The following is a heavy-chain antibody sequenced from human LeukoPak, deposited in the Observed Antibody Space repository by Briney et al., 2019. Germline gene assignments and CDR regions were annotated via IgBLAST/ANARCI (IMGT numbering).Heavy chain of an antibody. D-gene: IGHD6-13*01. J-gene: IGHJ4*02. CDR3: ARRSSWNLYYFDY. Sequence: GGSLRLSCAASGFTFSDYYMSWIRQAPGKGLEWVSYISSSSSYTNYADSVKGRFTISRDNAKNSLYLQVNSLRTEDTAVYYCARRSSWNLYYFDYWGQGTLVTVSS. CDR2: ISSSSSYT. CDR1: GFTFSDYY. V-gene: IGHV3-11*03.